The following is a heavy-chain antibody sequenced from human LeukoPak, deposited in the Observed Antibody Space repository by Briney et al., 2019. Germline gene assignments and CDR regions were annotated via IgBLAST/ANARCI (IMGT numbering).Heavy chain of an antibody. CDR2: IKSDGYSR. CDR3: ARDRMGAILYFDY. CDR1: GFTISTYW. Sequence: GGSLRLSCEASGFTISTYWMHWVRQAPGKGLVWVSRIKSDGYSRLYADSVKGRFTISRDNAKNTLYLQMNSLTAEDTAVYYCARDRMGAILYFDYWGQGTLVTVSS. V-gene: IGHV3-74*01. D-gene: IGHD1-26*01. J-gene: IGHJ4*02.